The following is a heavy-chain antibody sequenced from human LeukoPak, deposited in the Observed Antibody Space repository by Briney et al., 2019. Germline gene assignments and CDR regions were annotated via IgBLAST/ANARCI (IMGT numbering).Heavy chain of an antibody. V-gene: IGHV4-61*05. J-gene: IGHJ4*02. CDR1: GGSISSSGYY. CDR2: IYYSGST. Sequence: PSETLSLTCTVSGGSISSSGYYWSWIRQPPGKGLEWIGYIYYSGSTNYNPSLKSRVTISVDTSKNQFSLKLSSVTAADTAVYYCARHPDPDYYGSGSYHRPYYFDYWGQGTLVTVSS. CDR3: ARHPDPDYYGSGSYHRPYYFDY. D-gene: IGHD3-10*01.